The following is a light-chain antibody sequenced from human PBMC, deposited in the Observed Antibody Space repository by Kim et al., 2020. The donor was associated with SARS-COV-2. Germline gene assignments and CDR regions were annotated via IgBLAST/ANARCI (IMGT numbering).Light chain of an antibody. V-gene: IGKV1-16*02. J-gene: IGKJ2*01. CDR1: QDISNY. CDR3: QQYNSYPYT. CDR2: AAS. Sequence: DIQMTQSPSSLSASVGDRVTITCRASQDISNYLAWFQQKPGKAPESLIFAASSLQSGVPSKFSGSGSGTDFTLTISSLQPEDFATYYCQQYNSYPYTFGQGTKVDIK.